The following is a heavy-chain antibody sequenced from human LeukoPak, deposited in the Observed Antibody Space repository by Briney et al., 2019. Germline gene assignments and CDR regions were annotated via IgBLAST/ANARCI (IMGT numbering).Heavy chain of an antibody. V-gene: IGHV3-21*01. CDR1: GFTFSGYW. CDR2: ISSSSSYI. CDR3: ARGALAVAGRGSFDY. J-gene: IGHJ4*02. Sequence: PGESLRLSCAASGFTFSGYWMSWVRQAPGKGLEWVSSISSSSSYIYYADSVKGRFTISRDNAKNSLYLQMNSLRAGDTAVYYCARGALAVAGRGSFDYRGQGTLVTVSS. D-gene: IGHD6-19*01.